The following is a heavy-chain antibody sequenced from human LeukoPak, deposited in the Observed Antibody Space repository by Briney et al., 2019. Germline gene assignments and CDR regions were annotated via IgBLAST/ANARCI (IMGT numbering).Heavy chain of an antibody. D-gene: IGHD6-13*01. CDR3: ARGLRGRIAAAGRLVYYYGMDV. CDR1: GGSIGSYY. CDR2: IYYSVST. Sequence: SETLSLTCIVSGGSIGSYYWSWIRQPPGKGLEWIGHIYYSVSTDYNPSLRSRVTISVDTSKNQFSLKLSSVTAADTAVYYCARGLRGRIAAAGRLVYYYGMDVWGQGTMVTVSS. V-gene: IGHV4-59*12. J-gene: IGHJ6*02.